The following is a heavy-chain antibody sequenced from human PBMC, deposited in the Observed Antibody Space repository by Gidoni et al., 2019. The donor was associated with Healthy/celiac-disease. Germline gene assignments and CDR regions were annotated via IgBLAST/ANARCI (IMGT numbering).Heavy chain of an antibody. D-gene: IGHD3-10*01. CDR2: ISSSGSTI. J-gene: IGHJ4*02. Sequence: QVQLVESGGGVVKPGGSLLRSRATSGFTFSDYYMSWIRQAPGKGLEWVSYISSSGSTIYYADSVKVRFTISRDNAKNSLSLQMNSLRAEYTAVYSCARAGGPFDYWGQGTLVTVSS. CDR3: ARAGGPFDY. CDR1: GFTFSDYY. V-gene: IGHV3-11*01.